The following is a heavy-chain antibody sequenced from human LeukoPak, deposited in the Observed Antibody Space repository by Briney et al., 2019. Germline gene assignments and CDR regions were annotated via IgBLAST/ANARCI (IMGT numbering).Heavy chain of an antibody. Sequence: SQTLSLTCTVSGGSISSGSYYWSWIRQPAGKGLEWIGRIYTSGSTNYNPSLKSRVTISVDTSKNQFSLKLSSVTAADTAVYYCARGRGYCTNGVCYVFDYWGQGTLVTVSS. CDR1: GGSISSGSYY. CDR2: IYTSGST. V-gene: IGHV4-61*02. CDR3: ARGRGYCTNGVCYVFDY. J-gene: IGHJ4*02. D-gene: IGHD2-8*01.